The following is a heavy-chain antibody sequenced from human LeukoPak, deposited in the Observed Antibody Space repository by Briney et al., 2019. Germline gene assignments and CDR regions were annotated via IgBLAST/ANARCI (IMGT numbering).Heavy chain of an antibody. CDR3: AKAYPIFGVVISHFDY. CDR1: GFTFSSYG. V-gene: IGHV3-30*02. Sequence: GGSLRLSCAASGFTFSSYGMHWVRQAPGKGLEWVVFIWNDGSNKYYADSVKGRFTISKDNSKNTLYLQMNSLRAEDTAVYYCAKAYPIFGVVISHFDYWGQGTLVTVSS. CDR2: IWNDGSNK. J-gene: IGHJ4*02. D-gene: IGHD3-3*01.